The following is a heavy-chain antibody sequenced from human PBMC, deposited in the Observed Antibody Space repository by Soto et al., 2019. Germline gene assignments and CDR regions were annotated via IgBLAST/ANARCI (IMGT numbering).Heavy chain of an antibody. V-gene: IGHV3-23*01. CDR3: AKALVGEVGATDY. CDR1: GFTFSNYA. J-gene: IGHJ4*02. Sequence: LRLSCTASGFTFSNYAMSWVRQAPGKGLEWVSAITRTDSTYYADSVKGRFTISRDNSRNTLYLQMNSLGAEDAALYYCAKALVGEVGATDYWGQGTLVTVS. CDR2: ITRTDST. D-gene: IGHD1-26*01.